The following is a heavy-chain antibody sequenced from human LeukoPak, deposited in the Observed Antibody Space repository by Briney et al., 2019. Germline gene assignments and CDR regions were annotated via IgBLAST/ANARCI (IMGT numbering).Heavy chain of an antibody. CDR3: AELGITMIGGV. V-gene: IGHV3-23*01. D-gene: IGHD3-10*02. CDR1: GFTFRSFA. CDR2: ISGSGVTT. Sequence: QTGGSLRLSCAASGFTFRSFAMSWVRQAPGKGLEWVSDISGSGVTTYYADSVKGRFTISRENSNSTLYLQMNSLRAEDTAVYYCAELGITMIGGVWGKGTTVTISS. J-gene: IGHJ6*04.